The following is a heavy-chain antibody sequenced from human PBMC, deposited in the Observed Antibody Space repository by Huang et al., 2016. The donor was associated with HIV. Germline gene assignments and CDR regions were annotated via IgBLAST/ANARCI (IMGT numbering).Heavy chain of an antibody. Sequence: QVQLVESGGGVVQPGRSLRISCAASGFTFSSYGMPWVRQAPGKGLEWVAVMAYDGKTKYYADSVKGRFSISRDNSKTTVYLQLNSLRVEDTAVYYCAKGGSAAAVLDFWGQGTLVTVSS. CDR3: AKGGSAAAVLDF. V-gene: IGHV3-30*18. CDR1: GFTFSSYG. J-gene: IGHJ4*02. CDR2: MAYDGKTK. D-gene: IGHD6-13*01.